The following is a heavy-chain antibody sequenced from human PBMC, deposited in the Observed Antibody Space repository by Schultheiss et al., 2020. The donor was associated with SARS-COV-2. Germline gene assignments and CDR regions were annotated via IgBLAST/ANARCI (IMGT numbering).Heavy chain of an antibody. CDR3: ARVDYDSSSSGAYYYYYYMDV. CDR2: INHSGST. Sequence: SETLSLTCTVSGGSISSSSYYWGWIRQPPGKGLEWIGEINHSGSTNYNPSLKSRVTMSVDTSKNQFSLKLSSVTAADTAVYYCARVDYDSSSSGAYYYYYYMDVWGKGTTVTVSS. J-gene: IGHJ6*03. D-gene: IGHD6-6*01. CDR1: GGSISSSSYY. V-gene: IGHV4-39*07.